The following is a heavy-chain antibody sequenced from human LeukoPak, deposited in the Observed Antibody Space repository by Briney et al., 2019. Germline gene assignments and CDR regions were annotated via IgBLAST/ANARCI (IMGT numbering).Heavy chain of an antibody. J-gene: IGHJ6*03. CDR3: ARASSAEMDYYYYYMDV. D-gene: IGHD3-22*01. CDR1: GYTFTSYD. Sequence: ASVKVSCKASGYTFTSYDINWVRQATGQGLEWMGWMNPNSGNTGYAQKFQGRVTMTRNTSISTAYMELSSLRSEDTAVYYCARASSAEMDYYYYYMDVLGKGTTVTVSS. V-gene: IGHV1-8*01. CDR2: MNPNSGNT.